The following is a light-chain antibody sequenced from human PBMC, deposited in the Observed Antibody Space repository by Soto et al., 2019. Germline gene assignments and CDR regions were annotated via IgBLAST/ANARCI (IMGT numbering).Light chain of an antibody. J-gene: IGKJ5*01. CDR2: LGS. CDR1: QSLLHSKGYNY. V-gene: IGKV2-28*01. Sequence: DIVMTQSPLSLPVTPGEPASISCRSSQSLLHSKGYNYLDWYLQKPGQSPQLLIYLGSNRASGVPDRFNGSGSGTDFTLKISRVEAEDVGVYYCMQALQTPPTFGQGTRLEIE. CDR3: MQALQTPPT.